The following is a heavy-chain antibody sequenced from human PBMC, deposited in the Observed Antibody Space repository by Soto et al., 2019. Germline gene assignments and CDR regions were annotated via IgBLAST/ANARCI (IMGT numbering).Heavy chain of an antibody. CDR2: VYYSGST. J-gene: IGHJ4*02. V-gene: IGHV4-59*01. CDR3: AKYRRTDAEGYRLDF. CDR1: GGSISCYY. D-gene: IGHD5-12*01. Sequence: LSLTCTLSGGSISCYYWSWIRQPPGKGLEWIGYVYYSGSTKYNPSLESRVTISVDMSNNQFSLMLTSVTAADTAVYYCAKYRRTDAEGYRLDFWGQGTLVTVSS.